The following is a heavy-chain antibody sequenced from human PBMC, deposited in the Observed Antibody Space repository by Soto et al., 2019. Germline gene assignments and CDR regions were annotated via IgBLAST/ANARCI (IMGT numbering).Heavy chain of an antibody. V-gene: IGHV1-18*01. D-gene: IGHD3-10*01. J-gene: IGHJ6*02. CDR3: ARERSITMVRGVTPLGGYYYYGMDV. CDR2: ISAYNGNT. Sequence: QVQLVQSGAEVKKPGASVKVSCKASGYTFTSYGISWVRQAPGQGLEWMGWISAYNGNTNYAQKLQGIVTMTTDTSTSTAYMELRSLRSDDTAVYYCARERSITMVRGVTPLGGYYYYGMDVWGQGTTVTVSS. CDR1: GYTFTSYG.